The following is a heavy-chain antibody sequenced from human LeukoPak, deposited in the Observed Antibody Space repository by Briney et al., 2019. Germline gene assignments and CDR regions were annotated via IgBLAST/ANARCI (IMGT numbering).Heavy chain of an antibody. D-gene: IGHD6-19*01. Sequence: ESGGSLRLSCAASGFTFSSYSMNWVRQAPGKGLEWVSVIYSGGSTYYADSVKGRFTISRDNSKNTLYLQMNSLRAEDTAVYYCASTGRWYSSGWPVGGMDVWGQGTTVTVSS. CDR3: ASTGRWYSSGWPVGGMDV. J-gene: IGHJ6*02. CDR2: IYSGGST. CDR1: GFTFSSYS. V-gene: IGHV3-66*01.